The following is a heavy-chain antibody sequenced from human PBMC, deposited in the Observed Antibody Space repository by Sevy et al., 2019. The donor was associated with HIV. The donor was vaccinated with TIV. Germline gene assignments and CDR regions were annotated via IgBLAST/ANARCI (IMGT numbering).Heavy chain of an antibody. D-gene: IGHD3-22*01. J-gene: IGHJ6*02. CDR2: ISGGGGST. CDR3: AKRAIVVVTKGGYDV. V-gene: IGHV3-23*01. CDR1: GFTFSSYA. Sequence: GGSLRLSCAASGFTFSSYAMSWVRQAPGKGLEWVSAISGGGGSTYYADSVKGRFTISRDNSKNTLYLQMNSLRAEDTAVYYCAKRAIVVVTKGGYDVWGQGTTVTVSS.